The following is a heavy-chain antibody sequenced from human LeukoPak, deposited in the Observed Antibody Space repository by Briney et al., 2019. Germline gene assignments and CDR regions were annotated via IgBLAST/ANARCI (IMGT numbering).Heavy chain of an antibody. V-gene: IGHV3-74*01. CDR3: ARGGATTFGLWGNAFDI. CDR1: GFTFSSNW. CDR2: IKSDGSST. J-gene: IGHJ3*02. D-gene: IGHD3-3*01. Sequence: GGSLRLSCAASGFTFSSNWMHWVRQAPGKGLVWVSRIKSDGSSTSYADSVKGRFTISRDNAKNTLYLQMNSLRAEDTAVYYCARGGATTFGLWGNAFDIWGQGTMATVSS.